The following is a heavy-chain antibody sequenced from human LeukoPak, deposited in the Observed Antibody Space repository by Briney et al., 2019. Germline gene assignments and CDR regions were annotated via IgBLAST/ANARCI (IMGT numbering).Heavy chain of an antibody. CDR3: ASHEYSSSWYFDY. Sequence: SETLSLTCTVSGGSISSGSYYWSWIRQPAGKGLEWIGRIYTSGSTKYNPSLKSRVTISVDTSKNQFSLKLSSVTAADTAVYYCASHEYSSSWYFDYWGQGTLVTVSS. D-gene: IGHD6-13*01. CDR1: GGSISSGSYY. CDR2: IYTSGST. V-gene: IGHV4-61*02. J-gene: IGHJ4*02.